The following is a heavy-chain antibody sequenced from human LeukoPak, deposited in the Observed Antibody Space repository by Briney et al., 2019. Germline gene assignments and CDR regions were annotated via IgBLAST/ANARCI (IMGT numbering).Heavy chain of an antibody. J-gene: IGHJ3*02. CDR1: GGTFSSYA. V-gene: IGHV1-69*06. CDR3: ARDLPSDGSGTYFPFDI. D-gene: IGHD3-10*01. Sequence: SVKVSCKASGGTFSSYAISWVRQAPGQGLEWMGGIIPIFGTANYAQKFQGRVTITADKSTSTAYMELSSLRSEDTAVYYCARDLPSDGSGTYFPFDIWGQGTMVTVSS. CDR2: IIPIFGTA.